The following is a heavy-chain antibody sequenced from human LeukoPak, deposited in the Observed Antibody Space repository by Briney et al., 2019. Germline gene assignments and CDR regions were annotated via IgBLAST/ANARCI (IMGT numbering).Heavy chain of an antibody. Sequence: LETLSLTCTVSGGSISSYYWSWIRQPPGKGLEWIGYIYYSGSTNYNPSLKSRVTISVDTSKNQFSLKLSSVTAADTAVYYCARGRAITMIVVVNSRIVFDYWGQGTLVTVSS. CDR1: GGSISSYY. J-gene: IGHJ4*02. V-gene: IGHV4-59*12. D-gene: IGHD3-22*01. CDR3: ARGRAITMIVVVNSRIVFDY. CDR2: IYYSGST.